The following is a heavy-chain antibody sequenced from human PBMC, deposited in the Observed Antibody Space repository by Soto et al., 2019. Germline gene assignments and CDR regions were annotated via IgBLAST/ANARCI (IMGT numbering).Heavy chain of an antibody. CDR3: ARASHPVTTYYYYYMDV. CDR2: IGTAGDT. Sequence: SLRLSCAASGFTFSSYDMHWVRQSTGKGLEWVSAIGTAGDTYYPGSVKGRFTISRENAKNSLYLQMNSMRAGDTAVYYCARASHPVTTYYYYYMDVWGKGTTVTVSS. CDR1: GFTFSSYD. D-gene: IGHD4-17*01. V-gene: IGHV3-13*01. J-gene: IGHJ6*03.